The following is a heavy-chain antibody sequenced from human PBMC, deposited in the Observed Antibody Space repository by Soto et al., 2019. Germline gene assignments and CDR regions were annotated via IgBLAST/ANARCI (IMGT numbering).Heavy chain of an antibody. D-gene: IGHD5-18*01. Sequence: SETLSLTCTVSGGSISSGGYYWSWIRQHPGKGLEWIGYIYYSGSTYYNPSLKSRVTISVDTSKNQFSLKLSSVTASDTAVYYCASAGGIQLWPRLFDYWGQGTLVTVSS. V-gene: IGHV4-31*03. CDR1: GGSISSGGYY. J-gene: IGHJ4*02. CDR3: ASAGGIQLWPRLFDY. CDR2: IYYSGST.